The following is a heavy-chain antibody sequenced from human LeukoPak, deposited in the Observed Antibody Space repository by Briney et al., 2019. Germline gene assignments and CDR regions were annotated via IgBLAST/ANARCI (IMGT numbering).Heavy chain of an antibody. CDR2: ISYHGYNK. Sequence: PGGSLRLSCAPSVFTFSNYAMHWVRQAPDKGLEWVAVISYHGYNKYYADYVRGRFTISRDSSKNTVDLQMNSLRDEDTAVYYCARDQGDAGSRVKRDGHYMDVWGKGTTVTVSS. CDR1: VFTFSNYA. J-gene: IGHJ6*03. CDR3: ARDQGDAGSRVKRDGHYMDV. V-gene: IGHV3-30*16. D-gene: IGHD1-1*01.